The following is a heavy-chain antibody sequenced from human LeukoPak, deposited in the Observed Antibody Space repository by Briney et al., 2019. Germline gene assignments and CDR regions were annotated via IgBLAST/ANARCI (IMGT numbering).Heavy chain of an antibody. CDR1: GFTFSTYW. CDR2: IKQDGSDK. Sequence: PGGSLRLSCAASGFTFSTYWMSWVRQAPGKGREWVANIKQDGSDKYYVDSVKGRFTISRDNAKNSWFLQMNSLRAEDTAVYYCARVRCSSNSCFPDYWGQGTLVTVSS. J-gene: IGHJ4*02. D-gene: IGHD2-2*01. V-gene: IGHV3-7*02. CDR3: ARVRCSSNSCFPDY.